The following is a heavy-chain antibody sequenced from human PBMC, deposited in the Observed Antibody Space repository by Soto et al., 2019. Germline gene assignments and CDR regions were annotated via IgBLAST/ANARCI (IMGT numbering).Heavy chain of an antibody. CDR3: AREDHGGLLPGYYYYGMDV. V-gene: IGHV3-30-3*01. CDR1: GFIFSSYA. D-gene: IGHD3-16*01. Sequence: QVQLVESGGGVVQPGRSLRLSCAASGFIFSSYAMNWVRQAPGNGLEWVALISYDGSKKYYADSVKGRFTISRDNSRDTLYLQMNSLRADDTAVYYCAREDHGGLLPGYYYYGMDVWGQGTTVTVSS. J-gene: IGHJ6*02. CDR2: ISYDGSKK.